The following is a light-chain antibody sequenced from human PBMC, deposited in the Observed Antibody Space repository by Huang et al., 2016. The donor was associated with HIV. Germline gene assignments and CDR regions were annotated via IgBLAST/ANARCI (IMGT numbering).Light chain of an antibody. Sequence: DIQMTQTPSSPAASVGDRVTITFRASQSISSYLNWYQQTAGKAPNLLMYTASSLQIGVPSRFSGTGSVTDFTLTISSLQPADFATYYCQQSYSIVTFGQGTKVEIK. J-gene: IGKJ1*01. CDR1: QSISSY. CDR2: TAS. V-gene: IGKV1-39*01. CDR3: QQSYSIVT.